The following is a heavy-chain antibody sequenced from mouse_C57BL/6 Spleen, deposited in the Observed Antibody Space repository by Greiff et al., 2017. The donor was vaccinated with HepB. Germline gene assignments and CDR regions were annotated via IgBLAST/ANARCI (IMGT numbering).Heavy chain of an antibody. D-gene: IGHD2-1*01. CDR3: ARSPYGNYYFDY. CDR2: INPRNGGT. Sequence: QVQLQQPGTELVKPGASVKLSCKASGYTFTSYWMHWVKQRPGQGLEWIGNINPRNGGTNYNEKFKSKATLTVDKSSSTAYMQLSSLTSEDSAVYYGARSPYGNYYFDYWGQGTTLTVSA. CDR1: GYTFTSYW. J-gene: IGHJ2*01. V-gene: IGHV1-53*01.